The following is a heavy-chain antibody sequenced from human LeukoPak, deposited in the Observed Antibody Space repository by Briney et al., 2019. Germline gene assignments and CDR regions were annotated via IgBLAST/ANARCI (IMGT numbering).Heavy chain of an antibody. Sequence: PSGTLSLTCAVSGGSISSTNWWTWVRQPPGKGLEWIGGIYHSGSTNYNPSLKSRVTISVDTSKNQFSLKLSSVTAADTAVYYCATCPNPPGRRGNWFDPWGQGTLVTVSS. CDR3: ATCPNPPGRRGNWFDP. D-gene: IGHD1-1*01. J-gene: IGHJ5*02. CDR2: IYHSGST. V-gene: IGHV4-4*02. CDR1: GGSISSTNW.